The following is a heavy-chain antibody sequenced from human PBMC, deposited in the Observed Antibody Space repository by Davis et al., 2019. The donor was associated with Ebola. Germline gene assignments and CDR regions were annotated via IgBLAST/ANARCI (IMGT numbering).Heavy chain of an antibody. CDR3: ASRIVGGYYYYGMDV. CDR1: GYTFTSSG. Sequence: ASVKVSCKASGYTFTSSGISWVRQAPGQGLEWMGWISAYNGNTNYAQKLQGRVTMTTDTSTSTAYMELRSLRSDDTAVYYCASRIVGGYYYYGMDVWGQGTTVTVSS. J-gene: IGHJ6*02. V-gene: IGHV1-18*01. CDR2: ISAYNGNT. D-gene: IGHD1-26*01.